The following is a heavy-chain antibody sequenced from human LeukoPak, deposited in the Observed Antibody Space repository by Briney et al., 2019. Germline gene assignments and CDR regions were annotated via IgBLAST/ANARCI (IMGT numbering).Heavy chain of an antibody. D-gene: IGHD3-22*01. J-gene: IGHJ4*02. CDR1: GGSISSGGYS. CDR3: ARGVNWNYFDY. Sequence: SQTLSLTCAVSGGSISSGGYSWSWIRQPPGKGLEWIGYIYHSGSTYYNPSLKSRVTISVDRSKNQFSLKLSSVTAADTAVYYCARGVNWNYFDYWGQGTLVTVSS. V-gene: IGHV4-30-2*01. CDR2: IYHSGST.